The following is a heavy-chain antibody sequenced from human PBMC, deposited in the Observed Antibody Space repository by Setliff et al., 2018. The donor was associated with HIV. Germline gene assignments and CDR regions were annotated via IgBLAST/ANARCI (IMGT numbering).Heavy chain of an antibody. D-gene: IGHD3-16*01. CDR3: ARVMTTSYGADWFDP. J-gene: IGHJ5*02. CDR2: INHSGST. CDR1: GGSFSGYY. Sequence: PSETLSLTCAVYGGSFSGYYWSWIRQPPGKGLEWIGEINHSGSTNYNPSLKSRVTISVDTSKNQFSLKLSPVTAADTAVYYCARVMTTSYGADWFDPWGLGTLVTVSS. V-gene: IGHV4-34*01.